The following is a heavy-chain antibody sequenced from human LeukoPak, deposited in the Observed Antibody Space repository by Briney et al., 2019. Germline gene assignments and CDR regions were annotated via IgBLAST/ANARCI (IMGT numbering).Heavy chain of an antibody. V-gene: IGHV3-49*04. Sequence: GGSLRLSCTASGFTFGDYAMSWVRQAPGKGLEWVGFIRSKAYGGTTEYAASVKGRFTISRDDSKSIAYLQMNSLKTEDTAVYYCTSSFSMPLRINYWGQGTLVTVSS. J-gene: IGHJ4*02. CDR2: IRSKAYGGTT. D-gene: IGHD2/OR15-2a*01. CDR1: GFTFGDYA. CDR3: TSSFSMPLRINY.